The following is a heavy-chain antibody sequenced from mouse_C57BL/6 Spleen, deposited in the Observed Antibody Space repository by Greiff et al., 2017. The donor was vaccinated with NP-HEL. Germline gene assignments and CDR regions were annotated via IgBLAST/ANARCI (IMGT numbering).Heavy chain of an antibody. CDR1: GYAFSSSW. Sequence: QVQLQQSGPELVKPGASVKISCKASGYAFSSSWMNWVKQRPGKGLEWIGRIYPGDGDTNYNGKFKGKATLTAAKSSSTAYMQLSSLTSEDSAVYFCAPSYYDYAEAMDYWGQGTSVTVSS. V-gene: IGHV1-82*01. CDR3: APSYYDYAEAMDY. J-gene: IGHJ4*01. CDR2: IYPGDGDT. D-gene: IGHD2-4*01.